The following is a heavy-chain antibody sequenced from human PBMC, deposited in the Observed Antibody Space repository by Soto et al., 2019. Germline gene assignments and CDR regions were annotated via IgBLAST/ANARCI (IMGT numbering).Heavy chain of an antibody. CDR1: GFTFSIYG. CDR3: AKIDSGSSNFDY. D-gene: IGHD3-10*01. V-gene: IGHV3-30*18. CDR2: ISYDGSNK. Sequence: PGGSLRLSCAASGFTFSIYGMHWVRQAPGKGLEWVAVISYDGSNKYYADSVKGRFTISRDNSKNTLYLQMNSLRAEDTAVYYCAKIDSGSSNFDYWGQGTLVTVSS. J-gene: IGHJ4*02.